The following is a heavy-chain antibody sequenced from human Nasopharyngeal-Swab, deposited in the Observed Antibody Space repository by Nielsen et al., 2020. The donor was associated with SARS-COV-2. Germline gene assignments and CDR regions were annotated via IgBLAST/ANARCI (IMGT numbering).Heavy chain of an antibody. D-gene: IGHD3-22*01. V-gene: IGHV5-51*01. CDR2: IYPGDSDT. Sequence: GESLKISCKGSGYSFTSYWIGWVSQMPGKGLEWMGIIYPGDSDTRYSPSFQGQVTISADKSISTAYLQWSSLKASDTAMYYCARGGTRYYYDSSGYYYWGQGTLVTVSS. J-gene: IGHJ4*02. CDR1: GYSFTSYW. CDR3: ARGGTRYYYDSSGYYY.